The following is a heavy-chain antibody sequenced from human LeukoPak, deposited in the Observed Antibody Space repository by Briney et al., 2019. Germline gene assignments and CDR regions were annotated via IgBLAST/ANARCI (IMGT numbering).Heavy chain of an antibody. J-gene: IGHJ4*02. Sequence: PSETLSLTCTLSGGSINNYYWSWLRPPPGRGLEWIGYIYYNGNTNYNPSLKSRVTISVDTSKNQFSLNLSSVTAADTAMYYCTRQGSYFNYWGQGTLVTVSS. CDR1: GGSINNYY. D-gene: IGHD3-10*01. CDR2: IYYNGNT. CDR3: TRQGSYFNY. V-gene: IGHV4-59*08.